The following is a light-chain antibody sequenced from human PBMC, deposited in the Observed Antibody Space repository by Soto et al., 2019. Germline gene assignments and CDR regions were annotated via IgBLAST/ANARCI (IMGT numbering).Light chain of an antibody. Sequence: NFMLTQPHSMSESPGKTVTISCTRSSGSIASNYVQWYQQRPGSVPTTVIYADNQRPSGVPDRFSDSVDSSSNSASLTISGLETEDEADYYCQSYDNSSYVFGTGTKVTVL. CDR2: ADN. V-gene: IGLV6-57*04. CDR1: SGSIASNY. J-gene: IGLJ1*01. CDR3: QSYDNSSYV.